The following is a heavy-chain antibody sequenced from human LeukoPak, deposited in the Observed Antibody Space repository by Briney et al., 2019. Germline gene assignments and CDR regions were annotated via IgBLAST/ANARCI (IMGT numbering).Heavy chain of an antibody. Sequence: GGSLRLSCAASRFTFSNYVMHWVRQAPGKGLEWVAVISYDGSDKYYADSVKGRFTISRDNSKNTLYLQMNSLRAEDTAVYYCAKGQGSWYLTSAHFDYWGQGTLVTVSS. CDR2: ISYDGSDK. V-gene: IGHV3-30*18. CDR1: RFTFSNYV. D-gene: IGHD6-13*01. J-gene: IGHJ4*02. CDR3: AKGQGSWYLTSAHFDY.